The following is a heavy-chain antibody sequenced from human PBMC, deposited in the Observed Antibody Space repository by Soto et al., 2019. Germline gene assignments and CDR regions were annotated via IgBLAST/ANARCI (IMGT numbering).Heavy chain of an antibody. Sequence: SETLSLTCTVSGGSISSGGYYWSWIRQHPGKGLEWIGYIYYSGSTYYNPSLKSRVTISVDTSKNQFSLKLSSVTAADTAVYYCAREGVGYGSGSYLLGYSFWFDPWGQGTLVTVSS. CDR3: AREGVGYGSGSYLLGYSFWFDP. CDR2: IYYSGST. V-gene: IGHV4-31*03. CDR1: GGSISSGGYY. D-gene: IGHD3-10*01. J-gene: IGHJ5*02.